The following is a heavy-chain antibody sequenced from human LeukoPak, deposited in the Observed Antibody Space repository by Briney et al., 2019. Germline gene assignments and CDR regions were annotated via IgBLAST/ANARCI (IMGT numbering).Heavy chain of an antibody. CDR2: IKQDGSEK. CDR3: ARDQAPYYDSSGYLFDY. J-gene: IGHJ4*02. D-gene: IGHD3-22*01. CDR1: GFTFSSYW. V-gene: IGHV3-7*01. Sequence: GGSLRLSCAASGFTFSSYWMSWVRRAPGKGLEWVANIKQDGSEKYYVDSVKGRFTISRDNAKNSLYLQMNSLRAEDTAVYYCARDQAPYYDSSGYLFDYWGQGTLVTVSS.